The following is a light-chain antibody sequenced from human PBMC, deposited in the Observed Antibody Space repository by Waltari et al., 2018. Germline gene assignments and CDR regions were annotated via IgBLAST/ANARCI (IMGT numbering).Light chain of an antibody. CDR3: QSYDTSLRVV. CDR1: GSNIGAGYD. Sequence: QSVLTQPPSVSGAPGQRVTISCTGSGSNIGAGYDVHWYQQLPRAAPKLLIYGSTSRPLGVPDRFFGSRSGTSASLAITGRQAEDEADYYCQSYDTSLRVVFGGGTKLTVL. CDR2: GST. V-gene: IGLV1-40*01. J-gene: IGLJ3*02.